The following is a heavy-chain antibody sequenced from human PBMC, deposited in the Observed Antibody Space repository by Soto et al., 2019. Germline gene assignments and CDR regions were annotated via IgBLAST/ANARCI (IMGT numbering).Heavy chain of an antibody. Sequence: QLQLQESGPGLVKPSETLSLTCTVSGGSISSSSYYWGWIRQPPAKALEWIGSIYYSGSTYYNPSLKSRVAISVDTSINQFSMKLSSVTAADTAVYYCASHPCYCTNGVCYISEVDYWGQGTLVTVSS. V-gene: IGHV4-39*01. J-gene: IGHJ4*02. CDR3: ASHPCYCTNGVCYISEVDY. D-gene: IGHD2-8*01. CDR1: GGSISSSSYY. CDR2: IYYSGST.